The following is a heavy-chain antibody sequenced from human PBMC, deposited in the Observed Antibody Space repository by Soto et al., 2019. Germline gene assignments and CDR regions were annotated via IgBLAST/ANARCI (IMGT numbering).Heavy chain of an antibody. D-gene: IGHD6-19*01. Sequence: QRLSCAASGFTFSGSAMHWVRQASGKGLEGVGRIRSKANSYATAYAASVKGRFTISRDDSKNTAYLQMNSLKTEDTVVYYCTSPSGWQGYWGQGTLVTVSS. CDR2: IRSKANSYAT. CDR3: TSPSGWQGY. J-gene: IGHJ4*02. V-gene: IGHV3-73*01. CDR1: GFTFSGSA.